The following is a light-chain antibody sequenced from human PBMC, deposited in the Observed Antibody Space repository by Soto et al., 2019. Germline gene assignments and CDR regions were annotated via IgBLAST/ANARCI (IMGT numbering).Light chain of an antibody. CDR1: SSDVGGYDY. V-gene: IGLV2-8*01. CDR2: EVT. Sequence: QSALTQPPSASGSPGQSVTISCTGTSSDVGGYDYVSWYQQQSGKAPKLIIYEVTNRPSGVPDRFSGSKSGNTVSLTVSGLQAEDEADYYCRSYAGISNVIFGAGTKLTVL. CDR3: RSYAGISNVI. J-gene: IGLJ2*01.